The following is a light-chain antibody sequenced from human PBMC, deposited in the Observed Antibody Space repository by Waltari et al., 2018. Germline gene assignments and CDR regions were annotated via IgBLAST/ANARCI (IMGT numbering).Light chain of an antibody. CDR1: SSAVGSYHY. Sequence: QSALTQPASASGSPGQSLSLSCPGTSSAVGSYHYVSWYQQHPGNAPTLLLYDVTKRPSGVSNSFSGSKSGNTASLTISVLQAEDEADYYCCAYRGDSIWMFGGGTKVTVL. CDR2: DVT. J-gene: IGLJ3*02. V-gene: IGLV2-14*03. CDR3: CAYRGDSIWM.